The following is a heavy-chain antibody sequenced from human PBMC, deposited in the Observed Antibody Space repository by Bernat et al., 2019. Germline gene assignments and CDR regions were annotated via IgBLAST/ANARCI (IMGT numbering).Heavy chain of an antibody. V-gene: IGHV4-59*01. CDR2: IYYSGST. CDR3: ARDNWSRSSYDRVDP. J-gene: IGHJ5*02. Sequence: QVQLQESGPGLVKPSETLSLTCTVSGGSISSYYWSWIRQPPGKGLEWIGYIYYSGSTNYNPSLKSRVTISVDTSKNQFYLKLSSVTAADTAVYYCARDNWSRSSYDRVDPWGQGTLVTVSS. D-gene: IGHD2-2*01. CDR1: GGSISSYY.